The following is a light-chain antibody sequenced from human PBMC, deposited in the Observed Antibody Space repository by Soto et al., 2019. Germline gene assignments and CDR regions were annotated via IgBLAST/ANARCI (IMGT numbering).Light chain of an antibody. CDR2: DAS. V-gene: IGKV1-5*01. Sequence: DSHSTHYPSTLSASVGDRVTSTCRASQSISTCLAWYQQRIGKAPKLLIYDASTLESGVPSRFSGSGSGTEFTLTIISLQPDDFATYYCQQYLNYSPLTFGGGTKVDI. J-gene: IGKJ4*01. CDR3: QQYLNYSPLT. CDR1: QSISTC.